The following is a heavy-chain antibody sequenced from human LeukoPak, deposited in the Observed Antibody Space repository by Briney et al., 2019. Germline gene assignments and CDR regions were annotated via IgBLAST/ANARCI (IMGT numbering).Heavy chain of an antibody. CDR3: ARDTGYFDY. D-gene: IGHD4-11*01. V-gene: IGHV3-30*14. CDR2: ISYDSSNY. J-gene: IGHJ4*02. CDR1: GFTLSTYA. Sequence: GGSLRLSCAASGFTLSTYAMHWVRQAPGRGLEWVAVISYDSSNYYYADSVKGRFTISRDNSKNTLYLQMNSLRAEDTAVYYCARDTGYFDYWGQGTLVTVSS.